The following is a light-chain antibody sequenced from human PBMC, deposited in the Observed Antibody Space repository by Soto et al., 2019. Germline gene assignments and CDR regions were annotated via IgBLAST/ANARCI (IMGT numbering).Light chain of an antibody. J-gene: IGKJ2*01. CDR3: QHYKNWPNP. Sequence: EMVMTQSPATLSVSPGERATLSCRASQSISQTFSSNLAWYQQKPGQAPRLLIYDVSTRATGVPARFSGSGSGKEFTLTISSLQSEDFAVYFCQHYKNWPNPFGQGTKLEVK. CDR1: QSISQTFSSN. CDR2: DVS. V-gene: IGKV3-15*01.